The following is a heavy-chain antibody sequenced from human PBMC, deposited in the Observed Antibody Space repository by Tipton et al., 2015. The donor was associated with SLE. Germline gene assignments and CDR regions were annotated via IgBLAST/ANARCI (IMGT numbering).Heavy chain of an antibody. CDR1: GFTVSSNY. J-gene: IGHJ4*02. CDR3: ASEIAAAGRDY. CDR2: IYSGGST. V-gene: IGHV3-53*01. Sequence: SLRLSCAASGFTVSSNYMSWVRQAPGKGLEWVSVIYSGGSTYYADSVKGRFTISRDNSKNTLHLQMNSLRAEDTAVYYCASEIAAAGRDYWGQGTLVTVSS. D-gene: IGHD6-13*01.